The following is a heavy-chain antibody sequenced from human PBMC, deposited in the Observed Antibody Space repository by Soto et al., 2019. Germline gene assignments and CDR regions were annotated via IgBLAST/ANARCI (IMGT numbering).Heavy chain of an antibody. CDR3: ARGAATKIVVVMSVAFAI. J-gene: IGHJ3*02. V-gene: IGHV1-69*14. Sequence: QVQLVQSGAEVKKPGSSVKVSCKASGATVNTFINYGVTWVRQAPGHGLEWMGGIIPVFGTPHYAQKFQGRVPISADKSTRTADMELRSLRSEDTAVYYCARGAATKIVVVMSVAFAIWGQGTMATVSP. D-gene: IGHD3-22*01. CDR2: IIPVFGTP. CDR1: GATVNTFINYG.